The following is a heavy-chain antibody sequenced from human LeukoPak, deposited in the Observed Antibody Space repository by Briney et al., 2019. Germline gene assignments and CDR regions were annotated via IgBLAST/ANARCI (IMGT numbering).Heavy chain of an antibody. CDR1: GGSISSGTYY. CDR2: IYYSGST. CDR3: AKDSRADSSGYYYEGDFDY. D-gene: IGHD3-22*01. Sequence: PSETLSLTCTVSGGSISSGTYYWSWIRQPPGKGLEWIAYIYYSGSTKYNPSLKSRVTISADTSKNQFSLKMTSVTAADTAVYYCAKDSRADSSGYYYEGDFDYWGQGTLVSVSS. V-gene: IGHV4-61*01. J-gene: IGHJ4*02.